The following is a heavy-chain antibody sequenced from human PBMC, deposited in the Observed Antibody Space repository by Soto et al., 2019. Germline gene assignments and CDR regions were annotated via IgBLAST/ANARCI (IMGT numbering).Heavy chain of an antibody. Sequence: QVQLQESGPGLVKPPETLSLTCTVSGGSISSYYWSWIRQPPGKGLEWIGYIYYSGSTNYNPSLKSRVTISVDTSKNQFSLKLSSVTAADTAVYYCARRYGYAFDIWGQGTMVTVSS. CDR3: ARRYGYAFDI. D-gene: IGHD4-17*01. CDR1: GGSISSYY. V-gene: IGHV4-59*01. CDR2: IYYSGST. J-gene: IGHJ3*02.